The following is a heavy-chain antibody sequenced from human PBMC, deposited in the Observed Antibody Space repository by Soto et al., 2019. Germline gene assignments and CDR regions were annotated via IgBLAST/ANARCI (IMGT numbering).Heavy chain of an antibody. Sequence: GGSLRLSCAASGFTFSSYAMTWVRQAPGKGLQWVSGISGPGGTTYYADSVKGRSTISRDNSKSTLYLQVNNLRAEDTAIYYCAKLISFGGVIAYTLDPWGQGTLVTVSS. CDR3: AKLISFGGVIAYTLDP. J-gene: IGHJ5*02. D-gene: IGHD3-16*01. CDR1: GFTFSSYA. V-gene: IGHV3-23*01. CDR2: ISGPGGTT.